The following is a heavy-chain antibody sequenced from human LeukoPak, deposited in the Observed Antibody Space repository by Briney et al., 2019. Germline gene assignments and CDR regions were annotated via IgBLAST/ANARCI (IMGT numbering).Heavy chain of an antibody. CDR2: MNPNSGNT. CDR1: GYTFTSYD. J-gene: IGHJ4*02. Sequence: ASVKVSCKASGYTFTSYDINWVRQAPGQGLEWMGGMNPNSGNTGYAQKFQGRVTITRNTSISTAYMELSSLRSEDTAVYYCARGPHRYCSGGSCKNNDYWGQGTLVPVSS. V-gene: IGHV1-8*03. D-gene: IGHD2-15*01. CDR3: ARGPHRYCSGGSCKNNDY.